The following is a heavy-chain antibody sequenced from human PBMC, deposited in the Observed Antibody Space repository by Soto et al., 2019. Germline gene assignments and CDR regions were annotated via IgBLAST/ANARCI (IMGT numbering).Heavy chain of an antibody. CDR2: INTSGGST. V-gene: IGHV1-46*01. J-gene: IGHJ4*02. Sequence: ASVKVSCKASGYTFTSYYMHWVRQAPGQGLEWMGIINTSGGSTSYAQKYQGRVTMTRDTSTSTVYMELSSLRSEDTAVYYCARDSFGGSGYPYWGQGTLVTVSS. CDR1: GYTFTSYY. D-gene: IGHD3-22*01. CDR3: ARDSFGGSGYPY.